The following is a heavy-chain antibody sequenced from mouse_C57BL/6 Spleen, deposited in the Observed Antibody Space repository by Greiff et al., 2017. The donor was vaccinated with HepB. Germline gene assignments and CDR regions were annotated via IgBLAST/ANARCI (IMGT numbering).Heavy chain of an antibody. CDR2: IYPGDGDT. D-gene: IGHD2-12*01. V-gene: IGHV1-82*01. CDR1: GYAFSSSW. J-gene: IGHJ3*01. CDR3: ARNYCYDPAWFAY. Sequence: VQLQESGPELVQPGASVKISCKASGYAFSSSWMNWVKQGPGKGLEWIGRIYPGDGDTNYNGKFKGKATLTADKSSSTAYLQLSSLTSEDSAVYFYARNYCYDPAWFAYWGQGTLVTVSA.